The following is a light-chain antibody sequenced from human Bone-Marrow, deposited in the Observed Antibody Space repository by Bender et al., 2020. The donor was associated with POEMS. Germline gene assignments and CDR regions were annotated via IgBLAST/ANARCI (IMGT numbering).Light chain of an antibody. CDR3: SSHTSSSTSV. Sequence: QSALTQPPSASGSPGQSVTISCTGTSSDVVAYNYVSWYQQHPGKAPKLMIYEVSKRPSGVPDRFSGSKSGNTASLTISGLQPEDESDYDGSSHTSSSTSVFGTGTKVTVL. CDR1: SSDVVAYNY. V-gene: IGLV2-8*01. J-gene: IGLJ1*01. CDR2: EVS.